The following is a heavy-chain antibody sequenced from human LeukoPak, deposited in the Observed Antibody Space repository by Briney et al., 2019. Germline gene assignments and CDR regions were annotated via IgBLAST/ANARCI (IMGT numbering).Heavy chain of an antibody. D-gene: IGHD3-22*01. CDR2: IYYSGST. CDR1: ADSITSYY. V-gene: IGHV4-59*01. Sequence: SETLSLTCTVSADSITSYYWSWIRQPPEKGLEWIAYIYYSGSTDYNPSLKSRVTISVDTSKNQFSLKLSSVTAADTAVYYCVRVGSYDSIGYYFDYWGQGTLVTVSS. CDR3: VRVGSYDSIGYYFDY. J-gene: IGHJ4*02.